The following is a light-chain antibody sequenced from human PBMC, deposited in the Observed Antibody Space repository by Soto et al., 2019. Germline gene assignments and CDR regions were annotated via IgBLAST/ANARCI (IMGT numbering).Light chain of an antibody. Sequence: EIVWTQSPGTLSLSPGERATLSCRASQSVDSTYLAWYQQKPDQSPRLLIYATSTRAAGIPDRFSGSGSGTDFTLTISRLEPDDVAVYYCQQYDTSPPMYTFGQGTKVDIK. J-gene: IGKJ2*01. CDR3: QQYDTSPPMYT. CDR2: ATS. CDR1: QSVDSTY. V-gene: IGKV3-20*01.